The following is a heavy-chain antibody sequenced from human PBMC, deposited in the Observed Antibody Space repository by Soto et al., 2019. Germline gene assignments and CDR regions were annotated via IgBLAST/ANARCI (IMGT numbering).Heavy chain of an antibody. CDR3: AREVEEAAAVDY. Sequence: QVQLVESGGGVVQPGRSLRLSCAASGFTFSSYAMHWVRQAPGEGLEWVAVISYDGSNKYYADSVKGRFTISRDNSKNTLYLQMNSLRAEDTAVYYCAREVEEAAAVDYWGQGTLVTVSS. CDR1: GFTFSSYA. V-gene: IGHV3-30-3*01. CDR2: ISYDGSNK. D-gene: IGHD6-13*01. J-gene: IGHJ4*02.